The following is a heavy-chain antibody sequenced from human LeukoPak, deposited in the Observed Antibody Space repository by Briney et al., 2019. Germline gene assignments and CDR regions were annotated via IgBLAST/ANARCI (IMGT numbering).Heavy chain of an antibody. V-gene: IGHV1-46*01. D-gene: IGHD3-16*01. Sequence: ASVKVSCKASGYTFTGYYMHWVRQAPGQGLEWMGIINPSGGSTGYAQKFQGRVTMTRDTSTSTVYMELSSLRSEDTAVYYCARVKAMGDGWFDPWGQGTLVTVSS. CDR3: ARVKAMGDGWFDP. CDR2: INPSGGST. CDR1: GYTFTGYY. J-gene: IGHJ5*02.